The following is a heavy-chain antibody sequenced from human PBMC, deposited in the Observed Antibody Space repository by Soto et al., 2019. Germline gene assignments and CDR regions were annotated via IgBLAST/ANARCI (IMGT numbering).Heavy chain of an antibody. CDR2: ISAYNGNT. D-gene: IGHD6-19*01. CDR3: ARDRIAVAGTYYYYYYGMDV. J-gene: IGHJ6*02. CDR1: GYTFTSYG. Sequence: ASVKVSCKASGYTFTSYGISWVRQAPGQGLEWMGWISAYNGNTNYAQKLQGRVTMTTDTSTSTAYMELRSLRSDDTAVYYCARDRIAVAGTYYYYYYGMDVWGQGTTVTVSS. V-gene: IGHV1-18*04.